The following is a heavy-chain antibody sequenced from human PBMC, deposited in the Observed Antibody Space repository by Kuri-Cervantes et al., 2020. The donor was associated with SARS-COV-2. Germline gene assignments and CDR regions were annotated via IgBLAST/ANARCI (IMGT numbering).Heavy chain of an antibody. CDR2: IKQDGSEK. CDR1: GFTFSSYW. V-gene: IGHV3-7*01. D-gene: IGHD2-21*01. J-gene: IGHJ4*02. Sequence: GESLKISCAASGFTFSSYWMSWVRQAPGKGLEWVANIKQDGSEKYYVDSVKGRFTISRDNAKNFLYLQMNSLRAEDTAVYYCARGRFRDYWGQGTLVTVSS. CDR3: ARGRFRDY.